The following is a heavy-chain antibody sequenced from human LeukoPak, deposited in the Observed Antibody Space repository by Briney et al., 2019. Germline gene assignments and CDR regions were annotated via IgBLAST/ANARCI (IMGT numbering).Heavy chain of an antibody. D-gene: IGHD3-10*01. Sequence: PGGSLRLSCAASGFIFSSYVMSWVRQAPGKGLEWVSGITGSGGSTYYADSLKGRFTISRDNSKNTLYLQMNSLRAEDTAVYYCAKDQDGSGGFDYWGQGTLVTVSS. V-gene: IGHV3-23*01. J-gene: IGHJ4*02. CDR3: AKDQDGSGGFDY. CDR1: GFIFSSYV. CDR2: ITGSGGST.